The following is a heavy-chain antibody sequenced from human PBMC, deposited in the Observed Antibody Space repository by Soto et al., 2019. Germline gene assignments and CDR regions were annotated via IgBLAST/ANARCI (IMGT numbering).Heavy chain of an antibody. CDR3: AKGGDMVKVPRTFVGYGMAV. Sequence: EVQLLESGGALVQPGGSLRLSCAASGFTFRNYAMSWVRQAPGKGLEWVSRISGNGGDINYADSVKGRFTISRDNSKNTLYRQINTLRAEDRALYNCAKGGDMVKVPRTFVGYGMAVWGKGPTVTVPS. J-gene: IGHJ6*04. V-gene: IGHV3-23*01. CDR1: GFTFRNYA. D-gene: IGHD3-16*01. CDR2: ISGNGGDI.